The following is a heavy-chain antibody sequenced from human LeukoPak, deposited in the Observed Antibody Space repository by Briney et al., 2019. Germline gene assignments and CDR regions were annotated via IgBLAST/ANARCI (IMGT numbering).Heavy chain of an antibody. CDR3: ARGLSSTSCLDY. J-gene: IGHJ4*02. CDR2: ISSSSSYI. D-gene: IGHD2-2*01. CDR1: GFTFSSYS. V-gene: IGHV3-21*01. Sequence: SGGSLRLSCAASGFTFSSYSMNWVRQAPGKGLEWVSSISSSSSYIYYADSVKGRFTISRDNAKNSLYLQMNSLRAEDTAVYYCARGLSSTSCLDYWGQGTLVTVSS.